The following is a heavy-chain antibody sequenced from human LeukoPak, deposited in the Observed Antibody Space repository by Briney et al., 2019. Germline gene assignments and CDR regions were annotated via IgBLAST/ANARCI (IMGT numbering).Heavy chain of an antibody. J-gene: IGHJ4*02. CDR2: IYYSGST. V-gene: IGHV4-59*08. Sequence: PSDTLSLTCTVSVDSISSYYWSWLRQSPGKGLEGIGYIYYSGSTYYNPSLASRVTISVDTSKNQFSLRLTSVSAADTAVYYCARHGSRAVAGYFDYWGQGTLVTVSS. CDR3: ARHGSRAVAGYFDY. CDR1: VDSISSYY. D-gene: IGHD6-19*01.